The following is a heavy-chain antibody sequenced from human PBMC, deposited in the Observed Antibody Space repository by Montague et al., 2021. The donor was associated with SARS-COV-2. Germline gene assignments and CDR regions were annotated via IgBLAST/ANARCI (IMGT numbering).Heavy chain of an antibody. CDR1: SGSISSYY. D-gene: IGHD2-15*01. V-gene: IGHV4-59*01. J-gene: IGHJ6*02. CDR2: ISYSGST. CDR3: ARNLVVHYWYGMDV. Sequence: SETLSLTCTVASGSISSYYWSWIRQPPGKGLEWIGYISYSGSTNYNPSLKSRVTISVDTSKNQFSLNLSSVTAADTAVYYCARNLVVHYWYGMDVWGQGTTVTVSS.